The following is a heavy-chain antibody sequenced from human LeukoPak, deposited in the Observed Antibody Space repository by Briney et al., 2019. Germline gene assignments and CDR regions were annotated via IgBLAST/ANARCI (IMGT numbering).Heavy chain of an antibody. CDR3: AKAGSIRFDY. J-gene: IGHJ4*02. CDR2: ISGSGGRGGNT. Sequence: PGGSLRLSCAASGFTFSSYWMSWVRQAPGKGLEWVSGISGSGGRGGNTYYADSMKGRFTISRDNSKNTLYLQMNSLRADDTAVYYCAKAGSIRFDYWGQGTLVTVSS. CDR1: GFTFSSYW. V-gene: IGHV3-23*01. D-gene: IGHD3-3*02.